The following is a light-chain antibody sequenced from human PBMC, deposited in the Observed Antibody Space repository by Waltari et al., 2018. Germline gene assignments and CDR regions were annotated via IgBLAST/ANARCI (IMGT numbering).Light chain of an antibody. V-gene: IGLV2-14*01. CDR3: SSYTSSSSRV. J-gene: IGLJ3*02. Sequence: QSALTQPASVSGSPGQSITISCPGTSTAVGGYNYASWYQQPPGKAPKLMIYDVSKRPSGVSNRFSGSKSGNTASLTISGLQAEDEADYYCSSYTSSSSRVFGGGTKLTVL. CDR2: DVS. CDR1: STAVGGYNY.